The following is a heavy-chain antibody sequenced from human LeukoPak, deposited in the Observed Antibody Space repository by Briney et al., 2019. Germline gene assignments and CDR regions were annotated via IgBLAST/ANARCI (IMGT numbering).Heavy chain of an antibody. Sequence: ASVKVSCKASGYTFTGYYMHWVRQAPGQGLEWMGWINPNSGGTNYAQKFQGRVTMTRDTSISTAYMELSRLRSGDTAVYYCAREQISGNVPHYWGQGTLVTVSS. CDR3: AREQISGNVPHY. CDR1: GYTFTGYY. CDR2: INPNSGGT. D-gene: IGHD3-10*01. J-gene: IGHJ4*02. V-gene: IGHV1-2*02.